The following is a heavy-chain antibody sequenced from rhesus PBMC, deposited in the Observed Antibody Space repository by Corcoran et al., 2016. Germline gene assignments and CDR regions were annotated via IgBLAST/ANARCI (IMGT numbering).Heavy chain of an antibody. CDR1: GGSISSSNW. CDR3: ARHNWGSGSWNYFDY. J-gene: IGHJ4*01. CDR2: IYGSGGST. D-gene: IGHD6-25*01. Sequence: QVQLQESGPAVVKPSETLSLTCAVSGGSISSSNWWSWIRQSPGKGLEWIGGIYGSGGSTEYNPSLKILVPISIDTSKNQFSLKLSSVTAAETAVYYCARHNWGSGSWNYFDYWGQGVLVTVSS. V-gene: IGHV4-93*02.